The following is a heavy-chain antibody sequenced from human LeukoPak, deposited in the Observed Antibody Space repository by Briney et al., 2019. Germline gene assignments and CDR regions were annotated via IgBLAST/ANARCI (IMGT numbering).Heavy chain of an antibody. J-gene: IGHJ4*02. D-gene: IGHD6-19*01. Sequence: SETLSLTCAVYGGSFSGYYWSWIRQPPGKGLEWIGEINHSGSTNYNPSLKSRVTISVDTSKNQFSLKLSSVTAADMAVYYCASSSSGWGFDYWGQGTLVTVSS. CDR2: INHSGST. V-gene: IGHV4-34*01. CDR3: ASSSSGWGFDY. CDR1: GGSFSGYY.